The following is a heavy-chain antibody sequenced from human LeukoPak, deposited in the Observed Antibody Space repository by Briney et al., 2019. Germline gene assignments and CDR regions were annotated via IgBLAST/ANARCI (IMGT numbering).Heavy chain of an antibody. D-gene: IGHD6-6*01. Sequence: PGGSLRLSCAASGFTFSSYSMNWVRQAPGKGLEWVSSISSSSYIYYADSVKGRFTISRDNAKNSLYLQMSSLRAEDTAVYYCAKRSSSSRELDYWGQGTLVTVSS. CDR2: ISSSSYI. V-gene: IGHV3-21*04. CDR1: GFTFSSYS. CDR3: AKRSSSSRELDY. J-gene: IGHJ4*02.